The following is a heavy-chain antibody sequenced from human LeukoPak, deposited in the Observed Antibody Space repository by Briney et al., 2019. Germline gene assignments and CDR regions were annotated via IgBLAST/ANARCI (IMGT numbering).Heavy chain of an antibody. J-gene: IGHJ1*01. V-gene: IGHV4-59*01. D-gene: IGHD2-2*01. CDR1: GGSISSYY. Sequence: PSETLSLTCTVSGGSISSYYWSWIRQPPGKGLEWIGYIYYSGSTNYNPSLKSRVTISVDTSKNQFSLKLSSVTAVDTAVYYCASVPESGYCSSTSCYEGSEYFQHWGQGTLVTVSS. CDR2: IYYSGST. CDR3: ASVPESGYCSSTSCYEGSEYFQH.